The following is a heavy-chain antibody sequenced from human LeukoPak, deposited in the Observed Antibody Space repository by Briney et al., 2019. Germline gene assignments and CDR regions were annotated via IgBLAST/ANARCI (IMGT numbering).Heavy chain of an antibody. Sequence: SETLSLTCTVSGGSISSYYWSWIRQPAGKGLEWIGRIYTSGSTNYNPSLKSRVTMSVDTSKNQFSLKLSSVTAADTAVYYCARRMSMVRGVIIKGWFDPWGQGTLVTVSS. CDR1: GGSISSYY. CDR3: ARRMSMVRGVIIKGWFDP. J-gene: IGHJ5*02. V-gene: IGHV4-4*07. CDR2: IYTSGST. D-gene: IGHD3-10*01.